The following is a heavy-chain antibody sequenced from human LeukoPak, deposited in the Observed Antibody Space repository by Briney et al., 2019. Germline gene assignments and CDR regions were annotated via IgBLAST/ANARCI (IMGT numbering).Heavy chain of an antibody. CDR1: GFTFSNYG. J-gene: IGHJ4*02. D-gene: IGHD6-19*01. CDR3: AQGYSSGWYRY. CDR2: IDVSGDTT. Sequence: PGGSLRLSCAASGFTFSNYGMSWVRQAPGKGLEWVSAIDVSGDTTYYADSVKGRFIISRDNSKNTLYVQMNSLTAEDTAVYYCAQGYSSGWYRYWGQGTLVTVSS. V-gene: IGHV3-23*01.